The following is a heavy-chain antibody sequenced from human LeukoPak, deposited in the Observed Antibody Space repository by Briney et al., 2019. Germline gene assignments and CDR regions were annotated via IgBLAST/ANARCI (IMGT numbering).Heavy chain of an antibody. CDR3: TRDQTPYY. V-gene: IGHV3-49*04. CDR2: IRSQIYGGTP. CDR1: GFTFSSYV. J-gene: IGHJ4*02. Sequence: GGSLRLSCAASGFTFSSYVMSWVRQAPGKGLEWVGFIRSQIYGGTPEYAASVKGRFTISRDDSEGVAYLQMNSLKTEDTAVYYCTRDQTPYYWGQGTLVTVSS.